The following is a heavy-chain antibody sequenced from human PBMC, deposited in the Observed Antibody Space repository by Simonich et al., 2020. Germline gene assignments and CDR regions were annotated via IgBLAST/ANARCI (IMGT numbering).Heavy chain of an antibody. CDR2: ISYDGSNK. Sequence: QVQLVESGGGVVQPGRSLRLSCAASGFTFRSFAMHWVRQAPGKGLEWVAVISYDGSNKYYDDSVKGRFTISRDNSKNTLYLQMNSLRAEDTAVYYCAREGAGNDAFDIWGQGTMVTVSS. CDR3: AREGAGNDAFDI. D-gene: IGHD1-26*01. V-gene: IGHV3-30*07. J-gene: IGHJ3*02. CDR1: GFTFRSFA.